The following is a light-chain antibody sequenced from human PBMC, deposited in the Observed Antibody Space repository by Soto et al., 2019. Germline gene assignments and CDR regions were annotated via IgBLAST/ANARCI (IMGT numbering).Light chain of an antibody. CDR3: GADHLSGSTFVVL. Sequence: QSVLTQPPSTSASLGASVTLTCTLSSGYSNEKVDWYQQRPGKGPRFVMRVGAGGIVGSKGDGIPDRFSVLASGLNRYLTIKNIQEEDEGEYHCGADHLSGSTFVVLFGGGTKLTVL. J-gene: IGLJ2*01. CDR1: SGYSNEK. CDR2: VGAGGIVG. V-gene: IGLV9-49*01.